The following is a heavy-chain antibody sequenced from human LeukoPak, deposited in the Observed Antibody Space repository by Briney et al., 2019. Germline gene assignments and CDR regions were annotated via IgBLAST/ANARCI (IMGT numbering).Heavy chain of an antibody. V-gene: IGHV1-2*02. D-gene: IGHD3/OR15-3a*01. CDR1: GYTFTGFH. CDR3: AKEGTGIDY. CDR2: INPNSGGK. Sequence: ASVKVSCKASGYTFTGFHIHWVRQAPAPGLEWMGLINPNSGGKNYAKKFQGGVTITRDTSISTAYLELIRLRSDDTAVYYCAKEGTGIDYWGQGTLVTVSS. J-gene: IGHJ4*02.